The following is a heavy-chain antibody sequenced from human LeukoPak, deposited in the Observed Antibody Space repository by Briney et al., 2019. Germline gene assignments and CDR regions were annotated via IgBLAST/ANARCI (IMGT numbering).Heavy chain of an antibody. V-gene: IGHV3-48*03. Sequence: GGTLRLSCAASGFTFSSYGMNWVRQAPGKGLEWLSRISNSGSITYYADSVKGRFVISRDNAKNSLYLQMNSLRVEDTAVYYCARNRSYYDFWSGYSSYMDVWGKGTTVTVSS. D-gene: IGHD3-3*01. CDR3: ARNRSYYDFWSGYSSYMDV. CDR2: ISNSGSIT. J-gene: IGHJ6*03. CDR1: GFTFSSYG.